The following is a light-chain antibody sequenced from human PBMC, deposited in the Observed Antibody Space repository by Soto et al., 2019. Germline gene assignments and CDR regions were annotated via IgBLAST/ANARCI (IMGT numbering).Light chain of an antibody. V-gene: IGKV3-15*01. Sequence: TVLTQSPATLSVSPGERASLSCRASQSVSINLAWYQQKPGQAPRLLIYGASTRATGIPARFSGSGSGTEFTLIISSLQSEDFATYYCQQYYSYPITFGQGTRLEIK. J-gene: IGKJ5*01. CDR2: GAS. CDR1: QSVSIN. CDR3: QQYYSYPIT.